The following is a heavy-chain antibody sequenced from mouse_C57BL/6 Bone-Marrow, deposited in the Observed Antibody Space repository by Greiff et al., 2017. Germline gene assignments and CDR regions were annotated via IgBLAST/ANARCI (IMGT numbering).Heavy chain of an antibody. V-gene: IGHV1-81*01. D-gene: IGHD1-1*01. J-gene: IGHJ2*01. CDR2: IYPSSGNT. CDR3: ARATVEDADFDY. CDR1: GYTFTSYG. Sequence: QVQLQQSGAELARPGASLKLSCKASGYTFTSYGISWVKQSPGQGLEWIGEIYPSSGNTYYNEKFKGKDTLTADKSYSTSYMEIHSLTSEDSAVYFCARATVEDADFDYWGQGTTLTVSS.